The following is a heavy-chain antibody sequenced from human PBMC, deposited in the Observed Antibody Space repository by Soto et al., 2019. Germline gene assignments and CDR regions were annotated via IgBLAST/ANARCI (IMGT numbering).Heavy chain of an antibody. V-gene: IGHV3-33*01. CDR2: IWYDGNNK. D-gene: IGHD2-15*01. CDR1: GFRFSSHG. CDR3: ARDMAAATSYCDY. Sequence: QVQLVESGGGVVQPGGSLRLSCAASGFRFSSHGMHWVRQAPGKGLEWVAIIWYDGNNKYYADSVKGRFTISRDNSKNTLYLQMNSLRGEDTAVYYCARDMAAATSYCDYWGQGLLVAVFS. J-gene: IGHJ4*02.